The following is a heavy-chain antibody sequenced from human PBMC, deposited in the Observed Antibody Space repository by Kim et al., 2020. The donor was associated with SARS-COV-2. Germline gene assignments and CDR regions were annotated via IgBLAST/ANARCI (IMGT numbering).Heavy chain of an antibody. Sequence: ASVKVSCKVSGYTLTELSMHWVRQAPGKGLEWMGGFDPEDGETIYAQKFQGRVTMTEDTSTDTAYMELSSLRSEDTAVYYCATEYPMVRGVIYDYWGQGTLVTVSS. J-gene: IGHJ4*02. V-gene: IGHV1-24*01. D-gene: IGHD3-10*01. CDR1: GYTLTELS. CDR2: FDPEDGET. CDR3: ATEYPMVRGVIYDY.